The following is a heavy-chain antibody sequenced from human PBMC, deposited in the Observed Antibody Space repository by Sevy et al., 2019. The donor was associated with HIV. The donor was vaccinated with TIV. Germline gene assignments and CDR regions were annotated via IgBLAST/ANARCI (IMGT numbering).Heavy chain of an antibody. CDR1: GYIFTDYY. Sequence: ASVKVSCKASGYIFTDYYIHWVRQAPGQGLEWMAWINSDSGVTNYAQRFQGEVTVTRATSLSTAYLELTNLKSNDTDIYVCARLTTQPTSDLYGLDVWGQGTTVTVSS. CDR2: INSDSGVT. J-gene: IGHJ6*02. D-gene: IGHD4-17*01. V-gene: IGHV1-2*02. CDR3: ARLTTQPTSDLYGLDV.